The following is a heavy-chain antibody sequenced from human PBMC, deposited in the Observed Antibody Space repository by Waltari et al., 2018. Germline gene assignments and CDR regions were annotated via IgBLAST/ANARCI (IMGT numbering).Heavy chain of an antibody. Sequence: EVQLVESGGGLIQPGGSLRLSCAASGFTVSSTYMSWVRQAPGKGLEWVSVIYSGGSTYYADSVKGRFTISRDNSKNTLYLQMNSLRAEDTAVYYCAREPGSGYYYWYFDLWGRGTLVTVSS. CDR1: GFTVSSTY. CDR2: IYSGGST. D-gene: IGHD3-22*01. V-gene: IGHV3-53*01. J-gene: IGHJ2*01. CDR3: AREPGSGYYYWYFDL.